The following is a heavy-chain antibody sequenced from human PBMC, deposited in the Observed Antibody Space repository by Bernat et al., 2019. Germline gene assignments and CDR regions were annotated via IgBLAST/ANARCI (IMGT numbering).Heavy chain of an antibody. J-gene: IGHJ4*02. V-gene: IGHV3-33*08. CDR3: ARGELAPDY. Sequence: QVQLVESGGGVVQPGRSLRLSCAASGFTFSSYGMHWVRQAPGKGLEWVAVIWYDGSNKYYADSVKGRFTISRDNSKNTLYLQMHSLRAEDTAVYYCARGELAPDYWGQGTLVTVSS. CDR2: IWYDGSNK. CDR1: GFTFSSYG. D-gene: IGHD1-26*01.